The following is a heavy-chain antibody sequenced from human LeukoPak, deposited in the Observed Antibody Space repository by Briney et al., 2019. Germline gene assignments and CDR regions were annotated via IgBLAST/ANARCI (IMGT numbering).Heavy chain of an antibody. J-gene: IGHJ4*02. V-gene: IGHV4-39*07. CDR1: GGSIRSSSHY. D-gene: IGHD1-7*01. CDR3: ARASITGTIYY. CDR2: IYHSGSN. Sequence: SETLSLTCTVSGGSIRSSSHYWGWIRQPPGKGVEWIGSIYHSGSNYHTPSLKSRVTISVDTSKNQFSRKLSSVTAADTAVYYCARASITGTIYYWGQGTLVTVSS.